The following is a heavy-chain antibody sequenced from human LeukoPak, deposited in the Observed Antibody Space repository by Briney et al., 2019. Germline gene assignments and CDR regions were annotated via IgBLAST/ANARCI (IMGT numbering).Heavy chain of an antibody. Sequence: GGSLRLSCAASGFTFSSYWMHWVRQAPGKGLVRVSRINEDGSSTSYAESVRGRFTISRDNAKNTLYLQMNSLRAEDAAVYYCTTDTFGARDSWGQGTLVTVSS. CDR1: GFTFSSYW. J-gene: IGHJ4*02. CDR3: TTDTFGARDS. V-gene: IGHV3-74*01. D-gene: IGHD3-10*01. CDR2: INEDGSST.